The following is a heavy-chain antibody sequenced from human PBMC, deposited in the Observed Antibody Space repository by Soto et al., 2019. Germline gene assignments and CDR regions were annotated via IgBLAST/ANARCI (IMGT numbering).Heavy chain of an antibody. CDR2: INPNSGGT. V-gene: IGHV1-2*04. CDR1: GYTFTGYY. J-gene: IGHJ4*02. Sequence: QVQLVQSGAEVKKPGASVMVYCKACGYTFTGYYMHWVRQAPGQGLEWMGWINPNSGGTNYAQKFQGWVTMTRDTSISTAYMELSRLRSDDTAVYYCARTGYCSGGSCPFFDYWGQGTLVNVSS. CDR3: ARTGYCSGGSCPFFDY. D-gene: IGHD2-15*01.